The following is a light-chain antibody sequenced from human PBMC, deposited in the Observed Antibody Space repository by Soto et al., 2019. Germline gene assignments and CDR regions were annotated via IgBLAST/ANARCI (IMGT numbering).Light chain of an antibody. Sequence: DIQMSQSPSSLSVSVGDRVTITCQASQDISNYLNWYQHKPGKPPKLLIYDASNLETGVPSRFSGSKSGTAFTFTITSLQPEDIATYYCQQYDNLPFSFGGGTKVEIK. CDR2: DAS. J-gene: IGKJ4*01. CDR1: QDISNY. CDR3: QQYDNLPFS. V-gene: IGKV1-33*01.